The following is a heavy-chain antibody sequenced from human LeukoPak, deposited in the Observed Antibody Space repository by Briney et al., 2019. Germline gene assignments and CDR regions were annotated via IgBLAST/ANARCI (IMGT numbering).Heavy chain of an antibody. V-gene: IGHV3-30*19. CDR3: ARRHTTGQFGNQLDY. D-gene: IGHD4-11*01. CDR2: IYSDAINT. J-gene: IGHJ4*02. CDR1: GFTFSSYG. Sequence: GGSLRLSCAASGFTFSSYGMHWVRQAPGEGLEWVAYIYSDAINTEYADSVKGRFTVSRDNSKNTPYLQVNSLRAEDTAVYYCARRHTTGQFGNQLDYWGQGTLVTVSS.